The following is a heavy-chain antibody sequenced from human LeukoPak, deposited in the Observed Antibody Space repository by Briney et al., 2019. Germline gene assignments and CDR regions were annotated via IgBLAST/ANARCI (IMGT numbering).Heavy chain of an antibody. Sequence: PSETLSLTCAVYGGSFSGYYWSWIRQPPGKGLEWIGEINHSGSTNYNPSLKSRVTISVDTSKNQFSLKLSSVIAADTAVYYCARVYDSSGYPGVDYWGQGTLVTVSS. CDR1: GGSFSGYY. J-gene: IGHJ4*02. CDR3: ARVYDSSGYPGVDY. CDR2: INHSGST. D-gene: IGHD3-22*01. V-gene: IGHV4-34*01.